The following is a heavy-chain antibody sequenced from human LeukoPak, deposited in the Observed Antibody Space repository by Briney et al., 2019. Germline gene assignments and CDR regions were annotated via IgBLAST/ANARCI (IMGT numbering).Heavy chain of an antibody. CDR3: ASRASSIAARFPPAFDY. CDR2: IYYSGST. Sequence: SETLSLTCTVSGGSISSSSYYWGWIRQPPGKGLEWIGSIYYSGSTYYNPSLKSRVTISVDTSKNQFSLKLSSVTAADTAVYYCASRASSIAARFPPAFDYWGQGTLVTVSS. CDR1: GGSISSSSYY. V-gene: IGHV4-39*01. J-gene: IGHJ4*02. D-gene: IGHD6-6*01.